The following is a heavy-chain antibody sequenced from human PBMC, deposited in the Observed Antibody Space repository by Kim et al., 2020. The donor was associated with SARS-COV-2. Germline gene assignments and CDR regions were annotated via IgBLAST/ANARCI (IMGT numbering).Heavy chain of an antibody. D-gene: IGHD2-2*01. CDR2: IKSKTDGGTT. V-gene: IGHV3-15*01. CDR1: GFTFSNAW. Sequence: GGSLRLSCAASGFTFSNAWMSWVRQAPGKGLEWVGRIKSKTDGGTTDYAAPVKGRFTISRDDSKNTLYLQMNSLKTEDTAVYYCTTDPHIVVVPAASGRAFDIWGQGTMVTVSS. CDR3: TTDPHIVVVPAASGRAFDI. J-gene: IGHJ3*02.